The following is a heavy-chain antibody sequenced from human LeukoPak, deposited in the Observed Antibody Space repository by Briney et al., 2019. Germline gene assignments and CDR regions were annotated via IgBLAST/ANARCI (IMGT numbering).Heavy chain of an antibody. CDR2: ISGSGERT. V-gene: IGHV3-23*01. Sequence: GGSLRLSCVTSGFMFSTYAMSWVRQAPGKGLEWVSIISGSGERTYYADSVKGRFTVSRDNSKKTLYMEMKSLRVEDTAVYYCASHSYSGSDNYYFHYWGQGTLVAVSS. CDR1: GFMFSTYA. J-gene: IGHJ4*02. D-gene: IGHD1-26*01. CDR3: ASHSYSGSDNYYFHY.